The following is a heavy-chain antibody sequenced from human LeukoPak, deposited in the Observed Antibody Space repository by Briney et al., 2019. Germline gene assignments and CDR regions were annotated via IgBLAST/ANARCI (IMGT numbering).Heavy chain of an antibody. J-gene: IGHJ5*02. CDR2: ISSSSSYI. V-gene: IGHV3-21*01. CDR3: ARNDFWSGYYQSNWFDP. D-gene: IGHD3-3*01. Sequence: GGSLRLSCAASGFTFSSYSMNWVRQAPGKGLEWVSSISSSSSYIYYADSVKGRFTISRDNAKNSLYLQMNSLRAEDTAVYYCARNDFWSGYYQSNWFDPWGQGTLVTVSS. CDR1: GFTFSSYS.